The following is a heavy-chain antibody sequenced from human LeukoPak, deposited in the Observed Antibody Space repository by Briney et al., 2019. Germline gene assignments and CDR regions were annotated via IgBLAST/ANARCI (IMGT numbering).Heavy chain of an antibody. Sequence: PGGSLRLSCAASGFTFSSYSMNWVRQAPGKGLEWVSYISSSSTIYYADSVKGRFTISRDNAKNSLYLQMNSLRAEDTAVYYCARDVRVLRYFDWLYYFDYWGQGTLVTVSS. V-gene: IGHV3-48*04. D-gene: IGHD3-9*01. CDR2: ISSSSTI. J-gene: IGHJ4*02. CDR3: ARDVRVLRYFDWLYYFDY. CDR1: GFTFSSYS.